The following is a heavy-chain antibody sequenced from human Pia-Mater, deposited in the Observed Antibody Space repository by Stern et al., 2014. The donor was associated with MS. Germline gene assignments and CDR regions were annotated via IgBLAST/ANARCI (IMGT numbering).Heavy chain of an antibody. J-gene: IGHJ6*02. V-gene: IGHV3-23*04. CDR2: ISGSGGNT. CDR3: AKGRTVTGTGYGVDV. CDR1: GFTFSDYA. Sequence: EVQLVESGGGLVQPGGFLRLSCAASGFTFSDYAMTWVRQAPGKGLEWVSSISGSGGNTFYAASVKGRFTISRVSSKSTLDIQMGSLRVEDTARYYCAKGRTVTGTGYGVDVWGQGTTVTVSS. D-gene: IGHD6-19*01.